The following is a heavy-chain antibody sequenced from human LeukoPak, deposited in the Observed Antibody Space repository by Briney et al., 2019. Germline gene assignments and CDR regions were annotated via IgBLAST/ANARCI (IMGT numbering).Heavy chain of an antibody. D-gene: IGHD3-10*01. Sequence: SETLSLTCTVSGGSISSYYWSWVRQPPGKGLEWIGYIYYSGSTNYNPSLKSRVTISVDTSKNQFSLQLNSVTPEDTAVYYCARVHYGSGSYQNRGTIDYWGQGTLVTVSS. CDR3: ARVHYGSGSYQNRGTIDY. V-gene: IGHV4-59*12. CDR1: GGSISSYY. J-gene: IGHJ4*02. CDR2: IYYSGST.